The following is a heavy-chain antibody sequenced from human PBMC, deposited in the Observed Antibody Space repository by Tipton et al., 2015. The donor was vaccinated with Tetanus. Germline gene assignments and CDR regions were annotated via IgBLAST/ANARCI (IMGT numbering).Heavy chain of an antibody. Sequence: TLSLTCAVYGGSFSGYYWSWIRQPPGKGLEWIGEINHSGSTNYNPSLKSRVTRSVDTSKNQFSLKLSSVTAADTAVYYCARKHSSSWYAHKYYFDYWGQGTLVTVSS. V-gene: IGHV4-34*01. CDR2: INHSGST. CDR3: ARKHSSSWYAHKYYFDY. J-gene: IGHJ4*02. CDR1: GGSFSGYY. D-gene: IGHD6-13*01.